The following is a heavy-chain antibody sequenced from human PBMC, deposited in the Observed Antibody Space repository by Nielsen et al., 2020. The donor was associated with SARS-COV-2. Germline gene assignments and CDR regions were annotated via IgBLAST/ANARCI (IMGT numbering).Heavy chain of an antibody. Sequence: SETLSLTCSVSGGSINSYFWSWIRQPPGKGLEWIGYMYHSGSTNYNPSLKSRVTMSMDTSKNQVSLKLSSVTAADTAVYYCARLRYSYGSPRLDYWGQGTLVTVSS. D-gene: IGHD5-18*01. CDR3: ARLRYSYGSPRLDY. CDR1: GGSINSYF. CDR2: MYHSGST. J-gene: IGHJ4*02. V-gene: IGHV4-59*08.